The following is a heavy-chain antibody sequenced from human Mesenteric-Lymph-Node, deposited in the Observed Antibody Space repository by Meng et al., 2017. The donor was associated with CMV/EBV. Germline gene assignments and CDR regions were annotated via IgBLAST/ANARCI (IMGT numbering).Heavy chain of an antibody. Sequence: ASVKVSCKASGYTFTSYDINWVRQAAGQGLEWMGWMNPNSGNTGYAQKFQGRVTMTRDTSISTAYMELSSLRSEDTAVYYCARVGSSSWYKFDYWGQGTLVTVSS. D-gene: IGHD6-13*01. V-gene: IGHV1-8*01. CDR1: GYTFTSYD. CDR3: ARVGSSSWYKFDY. CDR2: MNPNSGNT. J-gene: IGHJ4*02.